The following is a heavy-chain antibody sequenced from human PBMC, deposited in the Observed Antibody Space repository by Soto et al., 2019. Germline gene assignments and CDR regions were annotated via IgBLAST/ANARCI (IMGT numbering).Heavy chain of an antibody. CDR2: IYYDGSNK. CDR1: GFTFSNYA. V-gene: IGHV3-33*01. J-gene: IGHJ2*01. Sequence: QVQLVESGGGVVQPGRSLRLSCATSGFTFSNYAMHWVRQAPGKGLEWVAVIYYDGSNKYYADSVKGLFTISRDNSKNTLYVQMNSLRAEDTAVYYCARDPERRAYWYFDLWGRGTLVTVSS. D-gene: IGHD1-1*01. CDR3: ARDPERRAYWYFDL.